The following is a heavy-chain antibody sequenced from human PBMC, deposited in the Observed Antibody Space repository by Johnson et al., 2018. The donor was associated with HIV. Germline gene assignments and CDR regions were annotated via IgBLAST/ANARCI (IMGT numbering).Heavy chain of an antibody. J-gene: IGHJ3*02. D-gene: IGHD3-22*01. CDR2: IYSAGST. Sequence: VQLVESGGGLVQPGGSLRLSCAASGFTVSSSYMSWVRQAPGKGLEWVSVIYSAGSTYYADSVKGRLTISRDNSKNTLYLQMNSLRAEDTAVYYCARERVHDKSGLDAFDIWGQGTMVTVSS. CDR1: GFTVSSSY. V-gene: IGHV3-66*01. CDR3: ARERVHDKSGLDAFDI.